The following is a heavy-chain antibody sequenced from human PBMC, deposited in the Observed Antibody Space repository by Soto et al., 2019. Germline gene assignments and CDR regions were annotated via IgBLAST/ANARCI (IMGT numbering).Heavy chain of an antibody. Sequence: PSETLSLTCTVSGGSNSSYYWSWIRQPPWKVLEWIGYIYYSVSTNYNPSLKSRVTIPVDTSKSQFSLKLSSVTAADTAVYYCARLSGYSSGWSSANWFDPWGQGTLVTVS. CDR2: IYYSVST. CDR3: ARLSGYSSGWSSANWFDP. CDR1: GGSNSSYY. J-gene: IGHJ5*02. V-gene: IGHV4-59*01. D-gene: IGHD6-19*01.